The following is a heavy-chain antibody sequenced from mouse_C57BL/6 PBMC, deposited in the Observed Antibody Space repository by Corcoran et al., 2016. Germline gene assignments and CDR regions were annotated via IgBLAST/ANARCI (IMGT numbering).Heavy chain of an antibody. J-gene: IGHJ3*01. D-gene: IGHD2-4*01. CDR2: IYPGSGNT. Sequence: QVQLQQSGPELVKPGASVKISCKASGYSFTSYYIHWVKQRPGQGLEWIGWIYPGSGNTKYNEKFKGKATLTADTSSSTAYMQLSSLTSEDSAVYYCANYDYDGRFAYWGQGTLVTVSA. CDR1: GYSFTSYY. CDR3: ANYDYDGRFAY. V-gene: IGHV1-66*01.